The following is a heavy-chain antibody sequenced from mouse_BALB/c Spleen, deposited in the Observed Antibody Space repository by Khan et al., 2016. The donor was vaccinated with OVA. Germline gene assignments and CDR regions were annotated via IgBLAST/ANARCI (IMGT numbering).Heavy chain of an antibody. D-gene: IGHD1-1*01. Sequence: QVQLQQSGAELVKPGASVKLSCKASGYTLTSFYMYWVKQSPGQGLEWIGEINPNNGGTNVNEKFKSKATLTVDKSSSTAYMELSSLTSEDSAVYYCTRGGYGSTFAYWGQGTLVTVSA. CDR1: GYTLTSFY. V-gene: IGHV1S81*02. CDR2: INPNNGGT. CDR3: TRGGYGSTFAY. J-gene: IGHJ3*01.